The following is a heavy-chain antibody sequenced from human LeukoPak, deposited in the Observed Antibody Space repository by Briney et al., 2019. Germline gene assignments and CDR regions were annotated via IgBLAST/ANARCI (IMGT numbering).Heavy chain of an antibody. CDR1: GGSISSSSYY. CDR3: ARHTRWFDP. Sequence: SETLSLTCTVSGGSISSSSYYWGWIRQPPGKGLEWIGSIYYSGSTYYNPSLKSRVTISVDTSKNQFSLKLSPVTAADTAVYYCARHTRWFDPWGQGTLVTVSS. V-gene: IGHV4-39*01. CDR2: IYYSGST. J-gene: IGHJ5*02.